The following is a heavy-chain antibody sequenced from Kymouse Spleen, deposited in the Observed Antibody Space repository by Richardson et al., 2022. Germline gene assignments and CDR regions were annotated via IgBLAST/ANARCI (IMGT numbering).Heavy chain of an antibody. Sequence: QVQLQESGPGLVKPSGTLSLTCAVSGGSISSSNWWSWVRQPPGKGLEWIGEIYHSGSTNYNPSLKSRVTISVDKSKNQFSLKLSSVTAADTAVYYCARTYYDILTGSYYYGMDVWGQGTTVTVSS. V-gene: IGHV4-4*02. CDR3: ARTYYDILTGSYYYGMDV. CDR2: IYHSGST. CDR1: GGSISSSNW. J-gene: IGHJ6*02. D-gene: IGHD3-9*01.